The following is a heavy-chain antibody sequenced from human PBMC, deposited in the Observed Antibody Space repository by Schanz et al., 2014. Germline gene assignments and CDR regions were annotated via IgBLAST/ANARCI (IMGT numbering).Heavy chain of an antibody. CDR2: ISDSGDTT. Sequence: QVQLVDSGGGLVKPGGSLRLSCAASGFTFSDYYMTWIRQAPGKGLEWVSDISDSGDTTHYADSVKGRFTISRDNAKTSQLVQMSRLSAEATADYYCTKVAQAATDLDTWGLGTLVTVSS. J-gene: IGHJ5*02. CDR3: TKVAQAATDLDT. V-gene: IGHV3-11*01. CDR1: GFTFSDYY. D-gene: IGHD2-15*01.